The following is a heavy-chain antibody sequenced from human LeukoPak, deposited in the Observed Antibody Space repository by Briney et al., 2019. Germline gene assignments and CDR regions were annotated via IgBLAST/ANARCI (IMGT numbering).Heavy chain of an antibody. D-gene: IGHD2-15*01. CDR3: ARTFSGCSGGSCYTEGGIDY. CDR2: ISSSSSYI. Sequence: GGSLRLSCAASGFTFSSYSMNWVRQAPGKGLEWVSSISSSSSYIYYADSVKGRFTISRDNAKDSLYLQMNSLRAEDTAVYYCARTFSGCSGGSCYTEGGIDYWGQGTLVTVSS. V-gene: IGHV3-21*01. CDR1: GFTFSSYS. J-gene: IGHJ4*02.